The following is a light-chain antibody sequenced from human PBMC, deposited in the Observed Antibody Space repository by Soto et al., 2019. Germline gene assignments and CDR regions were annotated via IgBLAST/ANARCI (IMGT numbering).Light chain of an antibody. J-gene: IGKJ5*01. CDR1: QSVSGN. CDR2: GAS. CDR3: QQYNSWPPVT. V-gene: IGKV3-15*01. Sequence: EIVMTQSPATLSVSPGERATLSCRASQSVSGNLAWYQQKPGQAPRLLIYGASTRATGIPARFSGSGSGTGFTLIISSLQSEDFAVYYCQQYNSWPPVTFGQGTRLEIK.